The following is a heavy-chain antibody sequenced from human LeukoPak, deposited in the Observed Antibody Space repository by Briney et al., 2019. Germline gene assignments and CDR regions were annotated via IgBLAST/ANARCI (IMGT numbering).Heavy chain of an antibody. CDR3: ARSIGARLLEWSSPVDY. J-gene: IGHJ4*02. Sequence: ASVKVSCKASGYTFTSYAMHWVRQAPGQRLEWMGWINAGNGNTKYSQEFQGRVTITRDTSASTAYMELSSLRSEDMAVYYCARSIGARLLEWSSPVDYWGQGTLVTVSS. CDR2: INAGNGNT. V-gene: IGHV1-3*03. CDR1: GYTFTSYA. D-gene: IGHD3-3*01.